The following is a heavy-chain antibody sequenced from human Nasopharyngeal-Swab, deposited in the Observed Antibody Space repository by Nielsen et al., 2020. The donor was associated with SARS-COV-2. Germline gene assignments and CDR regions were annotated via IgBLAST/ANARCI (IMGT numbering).Heavy chain of an antibody. D-gene: IGHD2-15*01. CDR3: ARGQDAYYYMDV. Sequence: GSLRLSCVVFGGTLNGFHWKWIRQTPGKGLEWMGEINDRGSGNYNPSLRSRVTISACTSNIQFSLKLNSVTAADTAVYYCARGQDAYYYMDVWGEGTTVTVSS. CDR1: GGTLNGFH. V-gene: IGHV4-34*01. J-gene: IGHJ6*03. CDR2: INDRGSG.